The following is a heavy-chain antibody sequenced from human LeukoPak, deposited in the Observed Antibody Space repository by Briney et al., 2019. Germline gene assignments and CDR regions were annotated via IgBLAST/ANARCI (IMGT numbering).Heavy chain of an antibody. CDR3: AWGDAYCSGGCFSD. Sequence: GGSLRLSCAVSGDTVGSNFMSWVRQAPGKGLEWIGLSRSKVNGYTTDYAASVRDRFTISRDESKSSVFLQMNSLKSEDTAVYYCAWGDAYCSGGCFSDWGQGTLVTVSA. CDR2: SRSKVNGYTT. D-gene: IGHD2-21*02. CDR1: GDTVGSNF. V-gene: IGHV3-72*01. J-gene: IGHJ4*02.